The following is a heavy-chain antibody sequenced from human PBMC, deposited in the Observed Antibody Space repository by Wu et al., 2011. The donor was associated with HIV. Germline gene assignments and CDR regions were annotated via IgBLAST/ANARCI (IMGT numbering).Heavy chain of an antibody. CDR2: INPSGGNT. Sequence: QVQLVQSGAEVKKPGASVKVSCKASGYTFTSHYMHWVRQAPGQGLEWMGKINPSGGNTTYAQNFQDRVTMTRDTSTSTVNMELSGLRPEDTAVYYCARVKTTMVYAMSDWYSISGPWHPGHCLL. V-gene: IGHV1-46*01. J-gene: IGHJ2*01. CDR1: GYTFTSHY. CDR3: ARVKTTMVYAMSDWYSIS. D-gene: IGHD2-8*01.